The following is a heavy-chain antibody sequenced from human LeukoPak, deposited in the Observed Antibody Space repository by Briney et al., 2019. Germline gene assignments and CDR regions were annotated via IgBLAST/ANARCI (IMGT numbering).Heavy chain of an antibody. J-gene: IGHJ4*02. CDR1: GGSISSSSYY. CDR2: IYYSGST. V-gene: IGHV4-39*01. CDR3: ARRSAVAGIDYFDY. D-gene: IGHD6-19*01. Sequence: SETLSLTCTVSGGSISSSSYYWGWIRQPPGKGLEWIGSIYYSGSTYYNPSLKSRVTISVDTSKNQFSLKLSSGTAADTAVYYCARRSAVAGIDYFDYWGQGTLVTVSS.